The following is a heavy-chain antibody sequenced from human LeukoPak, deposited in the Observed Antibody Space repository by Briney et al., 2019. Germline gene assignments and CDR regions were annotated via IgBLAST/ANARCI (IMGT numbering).Heavy chain of an antibody. CDR1: GFTFSNAW. Sequence: GGSLRLSCAASGFTFSNAWMSRVRQAPGKGLEWVGRIKSKTDGGTTDYAAPVKGRFTISRDDSKNTLYLQMNSLKTEDTAVYYCTTEDLGATDLDAFDIWGRGTMVTVSS. CDR3: TTEDLGATDLDAFDI. J-gene: IGHJ3*02. V-gene: IGHV3-15*01. CDR2: IKSKTDGGTT. D-gene: IGHD1-26*01.